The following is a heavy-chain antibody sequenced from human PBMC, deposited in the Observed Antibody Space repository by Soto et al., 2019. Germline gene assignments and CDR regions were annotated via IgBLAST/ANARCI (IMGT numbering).Heavy chain of an antibody. CDR3: AREGAYDIGYYYGMDV. J-gene: IGHJ6*02. V-gene: IGHV3-21*01. D-gene: IGHD3-9*01. CDR1: GFTFSSYS. CDR2: ISSSSSYI. Sequence: PGGSLRLSCAASGFTFSSYSMNWVRQAPGKGLEWVSSISSSSSYIYYADSVKGRFTISRDNAKNSLYLQMNSLRAEDTAVYYCAREGAYDIGYYYGMDVWGQGTTVTVSS.